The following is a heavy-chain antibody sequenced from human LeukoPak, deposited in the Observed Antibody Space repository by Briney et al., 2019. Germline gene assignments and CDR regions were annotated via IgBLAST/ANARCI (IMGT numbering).Heavy chain of an antibody. CDR1: GFTFCNYS. V-gene: IGHV3-23*01. Sequence: GGSLRLSCAASGFTFCNYSMNWVRKAPWKGLEWDSAISGDGGGTYYADSVKGRLTISRDNSKNTLYLQMNSLRAEDTAVYYCAKSQRANWFDPWGQGTLVTVSS. CDR3: AKSQRANWFDP. J-gene: IGHJ5*02. CDR2: ISGDGGGT.